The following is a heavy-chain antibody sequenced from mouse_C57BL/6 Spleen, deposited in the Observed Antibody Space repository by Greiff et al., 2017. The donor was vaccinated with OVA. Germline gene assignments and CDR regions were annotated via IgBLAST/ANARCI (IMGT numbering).Heavy chain of an antibody. CDR3: ARLSNTVDYFDY. Sequence: QVQLQQPGAELVRPGSSVKLSCKASGYTFTSYWMHWVKQRPIQGLEWIGNIDPSDSETHYNQKFKDKATLTVDKSSSTAYMQLSSLTSEDSAVYYCARLSNTVDYFDYWGQGTTLTVSS. J-gene: IGHJ2*01. D-gene: IGHD1-1*01. CDR1: GYTFTSYW. V-gene: IGHV1-52*01. CDR2: IDPSDSET.